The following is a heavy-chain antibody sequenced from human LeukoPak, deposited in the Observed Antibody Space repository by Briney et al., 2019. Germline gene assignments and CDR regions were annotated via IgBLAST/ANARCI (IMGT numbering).Heavy chain of an antibody. Sequence: GGSLRLSCAASGFTFSSYAMHWVRQAPGKGLEWVAVISYDGTDKYYGDSVKGRFTISRDNSKNTLYLQMNSLTTEDTAVYYCAKLSVSVIAVATKGAAFDVWGQGTMVIVSS. V-gene: IGHV3-30*18. CDR1: GFTFSSYA. CDR3: AKLSVSVIAVATKGAAFDV. CDR2: ISYDGTDK. D-gene: IGHD6-19*01. J-gene: IGHJ3*01.